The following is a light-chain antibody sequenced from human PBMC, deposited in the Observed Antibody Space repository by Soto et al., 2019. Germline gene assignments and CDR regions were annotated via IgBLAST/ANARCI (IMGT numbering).Light chain of an antibody. CDR3: QQTYSTPYT. V-gene: IGKV1-39*01. CDR1: QSISSH. CDR2: AAS. Sequence: DIQMTQSPSSLSASVGDRVTITCRASQSISSHLNWYQHKPGKAPKLLIYAASSLQSAVPSRFSGSGSGTDFTLTISSLQPEDCATYYGQQTYSTPYTFGQGTKLEIK. J-gene: IGKJ2*01.